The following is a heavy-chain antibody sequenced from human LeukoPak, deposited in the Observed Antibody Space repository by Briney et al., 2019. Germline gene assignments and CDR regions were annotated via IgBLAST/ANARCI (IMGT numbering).Heavy chain of an antibody. CDR2: IVVGSDST. CDR1: GFTFSNSA. V-gene: IGHV1-58*01. J-gene: IGHJ6*02. Sequence: SVKVSCKASGFTFSNSAFQWVRQARGQRLEWIGWIVVGSDSTKYAQKFQERVSITRDMSTSAVYMELSSLRSEDTAVYYCTAEIYRGHVYSYYYGMDVWGQGTTVTVFS. CDR3: TAEIYRGHVYSYYYGMDV. D-gene: IGHD5-12*01.